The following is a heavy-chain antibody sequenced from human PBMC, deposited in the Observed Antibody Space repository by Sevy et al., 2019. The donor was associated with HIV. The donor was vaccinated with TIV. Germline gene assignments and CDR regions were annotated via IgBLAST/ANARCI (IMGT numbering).Heavy chain of an antibody. Sequence: GGSLRLSCAASGFTFREAWMSWVRQAPGKGLEWVGRIKSKTDAATRDFAAPVRGRFSISRDVSANTVYLVMNNLKPEDTGVYYCAAGTGSSDFDYWGQGTLVTVSS. D-gene: IGHD1-26*01. CDR2: IKSKTDAATR. V-gene: IGHV3-15*01. J-gene: IGHJ4*02. CDR1: GFTFREAW. CDR3: AAGTGSSDFDY.